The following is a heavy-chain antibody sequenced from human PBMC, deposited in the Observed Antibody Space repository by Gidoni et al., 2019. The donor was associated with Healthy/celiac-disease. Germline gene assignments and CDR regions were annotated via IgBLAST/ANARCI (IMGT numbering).Heavy chain of an antibody. CDR2: IRSKANSYAT. D-gene: IGHD2-15*01. V-gene: IGHV3-73*01. CDR1: GFTFSGSA. CDR3: TSDVVVVAANSGY. J-gene: IGHJ4*02. Sequence: EVQLVESGGGLVQPGGSLKLSCAASGFTFSGSAMHWVRQASGKGLEWVGRIRSKANSYATAYAASVKGRFTISRDDSKNTAYLQMNSLKTEDTAVYYCTSDVVVVAANSGYWGQGTLVTVSS.